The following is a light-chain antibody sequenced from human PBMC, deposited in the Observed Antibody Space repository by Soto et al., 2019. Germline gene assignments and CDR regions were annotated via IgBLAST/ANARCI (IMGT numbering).Light chain of an antibody. CDR1: QSISSW. CDR3: QHYNNWPAWT. V-gene: IGKV1-5*01. J-gene: IGKJ1*01. CDR2: DAS. Sequence: DIQMTQSPSTLSASVGDRVTITCRASQSISSWLAWYQQKPGKAPKLLIYDASSLESGVPSRFSGSGSGTEFTLTITSLQSEDFAVYYCQHYNNWPAWTFGQGTKVDIK.